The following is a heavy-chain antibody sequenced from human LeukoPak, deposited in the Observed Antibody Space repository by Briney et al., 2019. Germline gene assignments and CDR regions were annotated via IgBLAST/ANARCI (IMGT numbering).Heavy chain of an antibody. CDR2: ISYDGSNK. CDR3: ARERYGSTWGYYFDC. CDR1: GFTFSSYP. Sequence: GGPLRLSCAASGFTFSSYPMNWVPQAPGKGLEGVAVISYDGSNKYYADAVKGRFTMSRDTSKNTLYLQMNSLRAEDTALYYCARERYGSTWGYYFDCWGQGTLVTVSS. V-gene: IGHV3-30-3*01. J-gene: IGHJ4*02. D-gene: IGHD1-26*01.